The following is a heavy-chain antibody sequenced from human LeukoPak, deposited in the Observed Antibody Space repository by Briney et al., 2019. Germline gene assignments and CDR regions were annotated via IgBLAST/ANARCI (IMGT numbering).Heavy chain of an antibody. J-gene: IGHJ5*02. CDR2: INSDGSST. D-gene: IGHD6-13*01. CDR3: ARGAGIAGFNWFDP. Sequence: GGSLRLSCAASGFTFSSYWMHWVRQAPGKGLVWVSRINSDGSSTNYADSVKGRFTISRDNAKNTLHLQMNSLRGEDTAVYYCARGAGIAGFNWFDPWGQGTLVTVSS. CDR1: GFTFSSYW. V-gene: IGHV3-74*01.